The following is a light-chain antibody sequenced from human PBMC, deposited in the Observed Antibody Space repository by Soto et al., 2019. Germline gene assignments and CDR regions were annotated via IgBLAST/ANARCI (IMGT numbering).Light chain of an antibody. CDR2: GNI. CDR3: QSYDSRSVV. CDR1: SSNIGACYD. J-gene: IGLJ2*01. V-gene: IGLV1-40*01. Sequence: QSVLTQPPSVSGAPGQRVTISCTGNSSNIGACYDVHWYQQLPGTAPKLLIYGNINRPSGVPDRFSGSKSGTSASLAITGLQAEDEADFYCQSYDSRSVVFGGGTQLTVL.